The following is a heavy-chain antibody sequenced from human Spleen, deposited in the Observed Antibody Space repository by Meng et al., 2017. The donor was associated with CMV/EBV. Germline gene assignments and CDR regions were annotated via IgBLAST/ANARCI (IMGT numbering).Heavy chain of an antibody. Sequence: SETLSLTCTVSGGSISSNSYYWGWIRQPPGKGLEWIGEINHSGSTNYNPSLKSRVTISVDTPKNQFSLKLTSVTAADTAVYYCARRDTADDTFDIWGQGTMVTVSS. D-gene: IGHD5-18*01. J-gene: IGHJ3*02. CDR1: GGSISSNSYY. CDR3: ARRDTADDTFDI. CDR2: INHSGST. V-gene: IGHV4-39*01.